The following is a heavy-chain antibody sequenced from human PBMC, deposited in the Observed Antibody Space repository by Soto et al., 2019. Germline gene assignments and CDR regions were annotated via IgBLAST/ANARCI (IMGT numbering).Heavy chain of an antibody. CDR3: ARDYSSGGRLHY. CDR2: ISANNGNT. Sequence: ASVKVSCKASGYTFTSYGISWVRQAPGQGLEWMGWISANNGNTKYAQKLQGRVTMTTDTSTSTAYMELRSLRSDDTAVYYCARDYSSGGRLHYWGQGTLVTVS. CDR1: GYTFTSYG. J-gene: IGHJ4*02. V-gene: IGHV1-18*01. D-gene: IGHD6-19*01.